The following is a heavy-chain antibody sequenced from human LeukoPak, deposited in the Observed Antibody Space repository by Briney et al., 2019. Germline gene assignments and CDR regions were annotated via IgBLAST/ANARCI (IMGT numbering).Heavy chain of an antibody. CDR3: ARGGYSYGYDDDFDY. J-gene: IGHJ4*02. Sequence: SETLSLTCTVSGDSIRSYYWSWIRQPPGKGLEWMGFTYYSGITNYNPSLKSRVTISLDTSKNQFSLKLNSVTAADTAVYYCARGGYSYGYDDDFDYWGQGTLVTVSS. CDR1: GDSIRSYY. D-gene: IGHD5-18*01. CDR2: TYYSGIT. V-gene: IGHV4-59*01.